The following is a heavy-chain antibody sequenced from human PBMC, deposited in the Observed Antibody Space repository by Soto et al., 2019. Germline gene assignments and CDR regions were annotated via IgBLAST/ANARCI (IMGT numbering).Heavy chain of an antibody. V-gene: IGHV3-9*01. CDR3: AKDRYSGSYYGYFQH. Sequence: PGGPLRLSCAASGFTFDDYAMHWVRQAPGKGLEWVSGISWNSGSIGYADSVKGRFTISRDNAKNSLYLQMNSLRAEDTALYYCAKDRYSGSYYGYFQHWGQGTLVTVSS. J-gene: IGHJ1*01. D-gene: IGHD1-26*01. CDR1: GFTFDDYA. CDR2: ISWNSGSI.